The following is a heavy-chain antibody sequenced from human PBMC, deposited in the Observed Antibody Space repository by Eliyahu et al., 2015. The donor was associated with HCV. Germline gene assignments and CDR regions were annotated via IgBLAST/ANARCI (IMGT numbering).Heavy chain of an antibody. V-gene: IGHV3-9*01. CDR1: GFTFDDYA. CDR3: AKAHSSSWIEHFDY. Sequence: EVQLVESGGGLVQPGRSLRLSCAASGFTFDDYAMXWVRQAPGKGLGWVSGISWHSGTIGYADSVKGRFTISRDNAESFLYLQMNSLRPEDTALYYCAKAHSSSWIEHFDYWGQGTLVTVSS. J-gene: IGHJ4*02. CDR2: ISWHSGTI. D-gene: IGHD6-13*01.